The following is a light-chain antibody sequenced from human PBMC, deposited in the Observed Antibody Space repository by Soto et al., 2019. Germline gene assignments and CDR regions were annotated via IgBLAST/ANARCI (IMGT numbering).Light chain of an antibody. CDR2: AAS. CDR3: QQRKSYPIT. Sequence: DIQLTQSPSFLSASVGDRVTITCRASQDINTNLDWYQQKPGKAPTLLIFAASTLQNGVPSRFSGSGSGTEFTVTITSLQPEDFATYYCQQRKSYPITFGQGTRLEIK. CDR1: QDINTN. V-gene: IGKV1-9*01. J-gene: IGKJ5*01.